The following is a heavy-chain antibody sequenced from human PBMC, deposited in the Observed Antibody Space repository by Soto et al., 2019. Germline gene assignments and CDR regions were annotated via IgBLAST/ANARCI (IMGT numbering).Heavy chain of an antibody. CDR2: IYYSGST. V-gene: IGHV4-31*03. J-gene: IGHJ4*02. CDR1: GGSIRSGGNS. CDR3: ARGVLRTFDY. Sequence: QVQLQESGPGLVKPSQTLSLTCTVSGGSIRSGGNSWSWIRQHSGKGLEWIGYIYYSGSTYYNPSLQSRLTISLDTSKNQFSLKLSSVTAADTAVYYCARGVLRTFDYWGQGTLVTVPS.